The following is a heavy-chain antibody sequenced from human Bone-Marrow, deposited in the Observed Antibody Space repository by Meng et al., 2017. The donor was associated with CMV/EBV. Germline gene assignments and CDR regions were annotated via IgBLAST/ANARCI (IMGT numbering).Heavy chain of an antibody. D-gene: IGHD3-16*01. Sequence: SETLSLTCAVSGGSVSSSNWWNWVRQPPGKGLEWIGEIYHNGTTNYNPSLKSRVTISIDKSKNHFSLRLSSVTAADTAVYYCSGGGGMYPFDYWGQGILVTVSS. J-gene: IGHJ4*02. CDR2: IYHNGTT. CDR3: SGGGGMYPFDY. V-gene: IGHV4-4*02. CDR1: GGSVSSSNW.